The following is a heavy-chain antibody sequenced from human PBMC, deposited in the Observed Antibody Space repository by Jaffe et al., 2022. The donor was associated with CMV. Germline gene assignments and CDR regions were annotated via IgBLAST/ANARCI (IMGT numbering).Heavy chain of an antibody. CDR2: IRSKAYGGTT. D-gene: IGHD5-18*01. V-gene: IGHV3-49*05. CDR3: GSAMDLGDAFDI. J-gene: IGHJ3*02. CDR1: GFTFGDYA. Sequence: EVQLVESGGGLVKPGRSLRLSCTASGFTFGDYAMSWFRQAPGKGLEWVGFIRSKAYGGTTEYAASVKGRFTISRDDSKSIAYLQMNSLKTEDTAVYYCGSAMDLGDAFDIWGQGTMVTVSS.